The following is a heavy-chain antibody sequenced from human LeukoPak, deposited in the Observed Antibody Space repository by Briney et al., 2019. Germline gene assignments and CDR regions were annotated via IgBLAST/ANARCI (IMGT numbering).Heavy chain of an antibody. Sequence: SETLSLTCTVSGGSISSGSYYWSWIRQPAGKGLEWIGRIYTSGSTNYNPSLKSRVTISVDTSKNQFSLKLSSVTAADTAVYCCARTDTAMVTRYYYYYYMDVWGKGTTVTVSS. V-gene: IGHV4-61*02. CDR1: GGSISSGSYY. J-gene: IGHJ6*03. CDR2: IYTSGST. D-gene: IGHD5-18*01. CDR3: ARTDTAMVTRYYYYYYMDV.